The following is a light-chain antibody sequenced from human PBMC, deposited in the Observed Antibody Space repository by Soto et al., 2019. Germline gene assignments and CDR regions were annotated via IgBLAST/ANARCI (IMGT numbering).Light chain of an antibody. Sequence: EIVLTQSPGTLSLSPGERATLSCRASQSVSSYLAWYQQKPGQAPRLLIYDVSNRATGIPARFSGSGSGTDFTLTISSLEPEDFAVYYCQQRNYWQVNFGQGTRLEIK. CDR2: DVS. CDR1: QSVSSY. V-gene: IGKV3-11*01. CDR3: QQRNYWQVN. J-gene: IGKJ5*01.